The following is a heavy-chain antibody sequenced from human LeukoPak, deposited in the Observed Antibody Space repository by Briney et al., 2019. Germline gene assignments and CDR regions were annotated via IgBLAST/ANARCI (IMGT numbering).Heavy chain of an antibody. J-gene: IGHJ6*03. Sequence: GGSLRLSCAASGFTFDDFGITWVRQAPGKGLEWVSGINWNGGSTGYADSVKGRFTISRDNAKNSLYLQMNSLRAEDTALYYCARGRGSYYRAYYYYYYMDVWGKGTTVTVSS. CDR2: INWNGGST. CDR3: ARGRGSYYRAYYYYYYMDV. V-gene: IGHV3-20*04. CDR1: GFTFDDFG. D-gene: IGHD1-26*01.